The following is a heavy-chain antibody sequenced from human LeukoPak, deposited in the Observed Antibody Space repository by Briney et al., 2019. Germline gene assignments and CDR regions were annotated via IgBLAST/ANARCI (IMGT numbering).Heavy chain of an antibody. Sequence: ASVNVSCKASGYTFTGYYMHWVRQAPGQGLEWMGRINPNSGGTNYAQKFQGRVTVTRDTSISTAYMELSRLRSDDTAVYYCASPHSYGYLSVDYWGQGTLVTVSS. CDR2: INPNSGGT. V-gene: IGHV1-2*06. CDR1: GYTFTGYY. J-gene: IGHJ4*02. D-gene: IGHD5-18*01. CDR3: ASPHSYGYLSVDY.